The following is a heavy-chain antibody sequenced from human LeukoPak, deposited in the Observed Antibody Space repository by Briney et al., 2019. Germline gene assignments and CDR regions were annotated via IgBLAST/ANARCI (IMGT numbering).Heavy chain of an antibody. CDR2: INPNSGDT. Sequence: ASVKVSRKASGYTFTGYYIHWVRQAPGQGLEWLAWINPNSGDTSYAQKFQGRVTMTRDTSISTAYMELSRLRSDDTAIYYCAREWGEDTAMITAFWGQGTLVTVSS. D-gene: IGHD5-18*01. V-gene: IGHV1-2*02. J-gene: IGHJ4*02. CDR3: AREWGEDTAMITAF. CDR1: GYTFTGYY.